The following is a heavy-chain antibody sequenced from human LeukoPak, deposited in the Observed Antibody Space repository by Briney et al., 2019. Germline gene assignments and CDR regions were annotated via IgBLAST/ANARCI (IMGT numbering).Heavy chain of an antibody. CDR2: ISHDGSNQ. D-gene: IGHD1-26*01. V-gene: IGHV3-30-3*01. CDR3: ARDQSGSYCIDY. J-gene: IGHJ4*02. Sequence: GGSLRLSCAPSGLNLNNYAIHWVRQAPGKGLEWVAIISHDGSNQNNADSVRGRFTISRDNSKNTLHLQMNSLRAEDTAVYYCARDQSGSYCIDYWGQGTLVTVSS. CDR1: GLNLNNYA.